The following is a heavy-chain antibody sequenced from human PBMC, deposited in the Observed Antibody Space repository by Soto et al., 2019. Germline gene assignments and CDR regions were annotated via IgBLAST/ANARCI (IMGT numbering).Heavy chain of an antibody. CDR2: IYYSGST. CDR3: ARQQNYGDYAFEY. V-gene: IGHV4-59*01. J-gene: IGHJ4*02. CDR1: SGSISSYY. D-gene: IGHD4-17*01. Sequence: SETLSLTCTVSSGSISSYYWGWIRQPPGKGLEWIGYIYYSGSTIYNPSLKSRVTISVDTSKNQFSLRLSSVTAADTAVYYCARQQNYGDYAFEYWGQGTLVTVSS.